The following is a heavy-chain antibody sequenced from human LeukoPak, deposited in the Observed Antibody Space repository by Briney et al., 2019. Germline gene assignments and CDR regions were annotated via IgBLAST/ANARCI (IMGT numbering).Heavy chain of an antibody. CDR2: IHRSGST. CDR1: GGSISFHY. CDR3: ARGGVWYFDL. J-gene: IGHJ2*01. D-gene: IGHD3-16*01. V-gene: IGHV4-59*11. Sequence: PSETLSLTRTVSGGSISFHYWSWIRQPPGKGLEWIGYIHRSGSTYYDPSLRSRVTISGDTSKNQFSLRLNSVTAADTAVYYCARGGVWYFDLWGRGTLVTVSS.